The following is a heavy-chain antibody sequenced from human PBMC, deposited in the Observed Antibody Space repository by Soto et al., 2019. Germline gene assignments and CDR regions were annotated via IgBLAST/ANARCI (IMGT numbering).Heavy chain of an antibody. CDR2: ISGGGTNT. V-gene: IGHV3-23*01. J-gene: IGHJ4*02. CDR3: AKDRGGKATMGRPPY. CDR1: GFTFSSYA. Sequence: GGSLRLSCAASGFTFSSYAMSWVRQAPGKGLEWVSGISGGGTNTYYADFVKGRFTISRDNSKNTLHLQMNSLRADDSAVYYCAKDRGGKATMGRPPYWGQGTQVTVSS. D-gene: IGHD3-10*01.